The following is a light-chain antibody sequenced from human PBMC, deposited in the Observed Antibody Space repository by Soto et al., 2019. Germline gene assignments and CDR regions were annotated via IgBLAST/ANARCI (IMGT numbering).Light chain of an antibody. Sequence: EIVLTQSPGTLSLSPGERATLSCRASQSVTSSYLAWYQQKPGQAPRLLIYGASSRATGIPDRFSGSGSGTDFMLTLSRLEPEDFAVYYCQQYGSTPWTFGQGTKVEIK. J-gene: IGKJ1*01. CDR1: QSVTSSY. CDR3: QQYGSTPWT. V-gene: IGKV3-20*01. CDR2: GAS.